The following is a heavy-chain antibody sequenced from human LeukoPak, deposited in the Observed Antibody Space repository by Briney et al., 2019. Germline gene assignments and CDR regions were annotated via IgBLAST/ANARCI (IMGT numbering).Heavy chain of an antibody. CDR2: IYTSGST. V-gene: IGHV4-61*02. Sequence: SETLSLTCTVSGGSISSGSYYWSWIRQPAGKGLEWIGRIYTSGSTNYNPSLKSRVTISVDTSKNQFSLKLSSVTAADTAVYYCARGLSYGKPRFDYWGQGSLVTVSS. CDR1: GGSISSGSYY. CDR3: ARGLSYGKPRFDY. D-gene: IGHD1-26*01. J-gene: IGHJ4*02.